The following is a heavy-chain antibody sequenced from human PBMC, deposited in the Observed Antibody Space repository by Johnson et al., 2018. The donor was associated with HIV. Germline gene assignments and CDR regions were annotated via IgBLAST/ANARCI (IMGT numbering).Heavy chain of an antibody. CDR3: AREAITMARGRAFDI. Sequence: QVQLVESGGGVVQPGRSLRLSCAASGFTFSNYALHWVRQAPGKGLEWVAVISYDGSNKYYADSVKGRFTISRDNSKNTMYLQMKSLRAEDTAVYYCAREAITMARGRAFDIWGQGTMVTVSS. V-gene: IGHV3-30*04. D-gene: IGHD3-10*01. CDR2: ISYDGSNK. CDR1: GFTFSNYA. J-gene: IGHJ3*02.